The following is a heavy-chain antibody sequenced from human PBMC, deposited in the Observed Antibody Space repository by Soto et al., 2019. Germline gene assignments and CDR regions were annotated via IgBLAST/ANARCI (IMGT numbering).Heavy chain of an antibody. D-gene: IGHD3-3*01. CDR1: GYSFTSYW. V-gene: IGHV5-10-1*01. CDR2: IDPSDSYT. J-gene: IGHJ6*02. Sequence: PGESLKISCRCSGYSFTSYWISWVRQMPGKGLEWMGRIDPSDSYTNYSPSFQGHVTISADKSISTAYLQWSSLKASDTAMYYCARHESRITIFGVVMLPYYYGMDVWGQGTTVTVSS. CDR3: ARHESRITIFGVVMLPYYYGMDV.